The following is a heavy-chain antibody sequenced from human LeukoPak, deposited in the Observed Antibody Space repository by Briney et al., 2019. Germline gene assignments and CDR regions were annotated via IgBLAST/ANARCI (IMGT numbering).Heavy chain of an antibody. D-gene: IGHD3-10*01. CDR1: GGSFSGYY. CDR3: ARTPWAYGSGRYFDY. J-gene: IGHJ4*02. CDR2: INHSGTI. Sequence: SETLSLTCAVYGGSFSGYYWSWIRQPPGKGLEWIGEINHSGTINYNPSLKSRVAISVDASKNQFSLKLSSVTAADTAVYYCARTPWAYGSGRYFDYWGQGTLVTVSS. V-gene: IGHV4-34*01.